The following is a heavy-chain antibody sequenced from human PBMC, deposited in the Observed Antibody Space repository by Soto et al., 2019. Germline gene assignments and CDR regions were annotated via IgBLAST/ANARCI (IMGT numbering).Heavy chain of an antibody. CDR2: IWYDGSNK. CDR1: GFTFSSYG. V-gene: IGHV3-33*01. CDR3: ARDCAGYSSGWYQRGGFDY. D-gene: IGHD6-19*01. Sequence: QVQLVESGGGVVQPGRSLRLSCAASGFTFSSYGMHWVRQAPGKGLEWVAVIWYDGSNKYYAASVKGRFTISRDHSKNTMYLQMKRLRGEETAVYYCARDCAGYSSGWYQRGGFDYWGQGTLVTVSS. J-gene: IGHJ4*02.